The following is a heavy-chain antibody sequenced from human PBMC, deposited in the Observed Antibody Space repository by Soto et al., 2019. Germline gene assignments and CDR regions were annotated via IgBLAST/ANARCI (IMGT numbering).Heavy chain of an antibody. Sequence: QGQLQESGPGLVKPSETLSLTCSVSGGSIRTYYCNWIRQPAGKGLEWIGRIDSSGSTNYSPSLTSRATMSVDTSKNQFSLKLTSVTAADTAVYYCARGGHDFWSGPFDYWGQGTLATVSS. D-gene: IGHD3-3*01. CDR2: IDSSGST. CDR3: ARGGHDFWSGPFDY. J-gene: IGHJ4*02. V-gene: IGHV4-4*07. CDR1: GGSIRTYY.